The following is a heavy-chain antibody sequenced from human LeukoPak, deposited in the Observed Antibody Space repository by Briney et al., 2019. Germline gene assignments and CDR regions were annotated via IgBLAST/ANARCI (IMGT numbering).Heavy chain of an antibody. Sequence: SETLSLTCAVHGGSFSGYYWSWIRQPPGKGLEWIGEINHSGSTNYTPSLKTRATISVDTSKNQFSLKVSSVTAADTAVYYCARVSLAYYDFWSGHMDVWGKGTTVTVSS. CDR3: ARVSLAYYDFWSGHMDV. V-gene: IGHV4-34*01. CDR2: INHSGST. CDR1: GGSFSGYY. J-gene: IGHJ6*03. D-gene: IGHD3-3*01.